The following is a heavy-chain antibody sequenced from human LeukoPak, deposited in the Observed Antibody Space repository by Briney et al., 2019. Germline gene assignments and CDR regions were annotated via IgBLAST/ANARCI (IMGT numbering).Heavy chain of an antibody. J-gene: IGHJ5*02. V-gene: IGHV4-39*07. Sequence: PSETLSLTCTVSGGSISSSNYYWGWIRQPPGKGLEWIGSIYYSGSTYYNPSLKSRVTISVDTSKNQFSPKLSSVTAADTAVYYCARDIGMTTVVTPSWFDPWGQGTLVTVSS. CDR3: ARDIGMTTVVTPSWFDP. CDR1: GGSISSSNYY. D-gene: IGHD4-23*01. CDR2: IYYSGST.